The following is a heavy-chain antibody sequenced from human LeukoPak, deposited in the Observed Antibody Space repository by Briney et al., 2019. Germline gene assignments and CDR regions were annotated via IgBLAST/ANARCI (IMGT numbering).Heavy chain of an antibody. Sequence: LSQTLSLTCAISGDSVSSNSAAWNWISQSPSRGLERLGRTYYRSKWYNDYAVSVKSRLTVNPDTSKNQFSLQMNSVTPEDTAVYYCARGVLTDNYFDFWGQGTLVTVSS. CDR3: ARGVLTDNYFDF. CDR2: TYYRSKWYN. V-gene: IGHV6-1*01. J-gene: IGHJ4*02. D-gene: IGHD4/OR15-4a*01. CDR1: GDSVSSNSAA.